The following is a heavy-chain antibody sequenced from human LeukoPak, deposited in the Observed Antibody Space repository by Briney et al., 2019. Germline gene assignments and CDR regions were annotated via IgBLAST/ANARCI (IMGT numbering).Heavy chain of an antibody. J-gene: IGHJ3*02. CDR1: GFTFSSYG. CDR2: IRYDGSNK. D-gene: IGHD3-10*01. Sequence: GGSLRLSXAASGFTFSSYGMHWVRQAPGKGLEWVAFIRYDGSNKYYADSVKGRFTISRDNSKNTLYLQMNSLRAEDTAVYYCVLGRRDAFDIWGQGTMVTVSS. CDR3: VLGRRDAFDI. V-gene: IGHV3-30*02.